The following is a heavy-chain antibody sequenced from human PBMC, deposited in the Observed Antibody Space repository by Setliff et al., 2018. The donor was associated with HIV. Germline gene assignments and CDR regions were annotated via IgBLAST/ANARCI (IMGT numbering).Heavy chain of an antibody. CDR3: AKYWRASGTYVFDI. CDR2: IYSSGTT. Sequence: TSETLSLTCTVSGGPMSGYYWSWLRQSPVKGLEWIGYIYSSGTTNYNPSFKSRVSISLDTSRSQFSLMLSSVTAADTAIYYCAKYWRASGTYVFDIWGLGTKVTVSS. J-gene: IGHJ3*02. D-gene: IGHD2-15*01. V-gene: IGHV4-4*08. CDR1: GGPMSGYY.